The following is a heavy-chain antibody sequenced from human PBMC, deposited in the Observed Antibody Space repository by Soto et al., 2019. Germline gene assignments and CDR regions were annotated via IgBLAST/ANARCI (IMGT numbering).Heavy chain of an antibody. Sequence: ESGGGVVQPGRSLRLSCAVSGFTFSYYGLHWVRQAPGKGLEWVAMISYDGSNKYHADSVKGRFTISRDNSKNTLYLEMNTLRGDDTALYYCARDLGVSYYYGMDVWGQGTTVTVSS. CDR3: ARDLGVSYYYGMDV. V-gene: IGHV3-30-3*01. D-gene: IGHD3-16*01. CDR1: GFTFSYYG. J-gene: IGHJ6*02. CDR2: ISYDGSNK.